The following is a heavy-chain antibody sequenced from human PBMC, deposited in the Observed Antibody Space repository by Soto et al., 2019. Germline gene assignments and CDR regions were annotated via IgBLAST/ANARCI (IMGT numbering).Heavy chain of an antibody. CDR3: ARAGGPDKWSGELLYNGYPKLFHYSYSGMDV. V-gene: IGHV4-59*01. CDR1: GGSISSYY. Sequence: KASETLSLTCTVSGGSISSYYWSWIRQPPGKGLEWIGYIYYSGSTNYNPSLKSRVTISVDTSKNQFSLKLSSVTAADTAVYYCARAGGPDKWSGELLYNGYPKLFHYSYSGMDVSCKATTLTLFS. CDR2: IYYSGST. D-gene: IGHD3-10*01. J-gene: IGHJ6*04.